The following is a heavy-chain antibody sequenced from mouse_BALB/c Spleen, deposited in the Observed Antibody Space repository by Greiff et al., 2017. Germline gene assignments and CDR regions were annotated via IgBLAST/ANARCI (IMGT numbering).Heavy chain of an antibody. D-gene: IGHD3-1*01. V-gene: IGHV1S137*01. CDR1: GYTFTDYA. CDR2: ISTYYGDA. CDR3: ARGGGPLGY. J-gene: IGHJ2*01. Sequence: QVQLQQSGAELVRPGVSVKISCKGSGYTFTDYAMHWVKQSHAKSLAWIGVISTYYGDASYNQKFKGKATMTVDKSSSTAYMELARLTSEDSAIYYCARGGGPLGYWGQGTTLTVSS.